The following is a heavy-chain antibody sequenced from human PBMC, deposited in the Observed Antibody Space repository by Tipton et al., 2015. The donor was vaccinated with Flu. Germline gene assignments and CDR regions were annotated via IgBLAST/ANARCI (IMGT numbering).Heavy chain of an antibody. CDR3: ARESPDEGLFIVGATQGKFDY. J-gene: IGHJ4*02. CDR2: INHSGST. CDR1: GGSFSGYY. V-gene: IGHV4-34*01. D-gene: IGHD1-26*01. Sequence: GLVKPSETLSLTCAVYGGSFSGYYWSWIRQPPGKGLEWIGEINHSGSTNYNPSLKSRVTISVDTSKNQFSLKLSSVTAADTAVYYCARESPDEGLFIVGATQGKFDYWGQGTLVTVSS.